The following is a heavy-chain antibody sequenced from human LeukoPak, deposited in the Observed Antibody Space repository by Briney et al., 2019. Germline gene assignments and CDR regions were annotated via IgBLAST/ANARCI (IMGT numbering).Heavy chain of an antibody. V-gene: IGHV3-48*03. D-gene: IGHD3-22*01. CDR3: ARDSSYYYDRYYYGMDV. CDR2: TSSSGSTI. Sequence: GESMTLSCAASGFTFSSYEMNWVRQPPGKGLEWDSYTSSSGSTIYYADSMKGRFTISRDNAKNSLYLQMNSLRAEDTAVYYCARDSSYYYDRYYYGMDVWGQGTTVTVSS. J-gene: IGHJ6*02. CDR1: GFTFSSYE.